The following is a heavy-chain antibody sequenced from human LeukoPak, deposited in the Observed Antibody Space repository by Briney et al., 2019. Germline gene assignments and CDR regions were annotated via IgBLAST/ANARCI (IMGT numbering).Heavy chain of an antibody. V-gene: IGHV3-23*01. J-gene: IGHJ4*02. D-gene: IGHD3-22*01. CDR3: AKDSLKALNFGSSGYYFDY. CDR1: GFTFSNYA. CDR2: ISGRGGST. Sequence: HAGGSLRLSCAASGFTFSNYAMTWVRQAPGKGLEWVSIISGRGGSTYYADSVKGRFTISRDNSKTTLYLQMNTLRAEDTAVYYCAKDSLKALNFGSSGYYFDYWGQGTLVTVSS.